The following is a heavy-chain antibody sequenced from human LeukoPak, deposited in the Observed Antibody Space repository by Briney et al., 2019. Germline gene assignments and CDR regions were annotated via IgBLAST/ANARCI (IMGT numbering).Heavy chain of an antibody. CDR1: GGSISSGGYY. CDR2: IYYSRSN. J-gene: IGHJ3*02. D-gene: IGHD6-13*01. Sequence: PSETLSLTCTVSGGSISSGGYYWSWIPPHPGRGLEWLGYIYYSRSNYYNPSLKSRVTISVDTSKNQVSLKLSSVTAADTAVYYCASAVYSSSWQRINDAFDIWGQGTMVTVSS. CDR3: ASAVYSSSWQRINDAFDI. V-gene: IGHV4-31*03.